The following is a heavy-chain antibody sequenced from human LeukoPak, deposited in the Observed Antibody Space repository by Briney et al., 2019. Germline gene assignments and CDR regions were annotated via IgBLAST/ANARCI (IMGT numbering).Heavy chain of an antibody. Sequence: PSETLSLTCAVSGYSISSGYYWGWIRQPPGEGLEWIGSIYHSGSTYYNPSLKSRVTISVDTSKNQFSLKLSSVTAADTAVYYCARGGYDIVTVPMDWFDPWGQGTLVTVSS. D-gene: IGHD3-9*01. J-gene: IGHJ5*01. V-gene: IGHV4-38-2*01. CDR2: IYHSGST. CDR3: ARGGYDIVTVPMDWFDP. CDR1: GYSISSGYY.